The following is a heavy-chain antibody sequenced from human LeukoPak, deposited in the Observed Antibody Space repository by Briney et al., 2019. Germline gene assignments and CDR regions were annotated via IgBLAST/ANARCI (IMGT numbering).Heavy chain of an antibody. V-gene: IGHV3-30*18. CDR2: ISYDGSNK. J-gene: IGHJ4*02. Sequence: GGSLRLSCAASGFTFSRYGMHWVRQAAGKGLEWVALISYDGSNKYYADSVKGRFTISRDNSKNTLYLQMNSLRPEDTAVYYCAKEDPYGAGSYPVDYWGQGTLVTVSA. CDR3: AKEDPYGAGSYPVDY. CDR1: GFTFSRYG. D-gene: IGHD3-10*01.